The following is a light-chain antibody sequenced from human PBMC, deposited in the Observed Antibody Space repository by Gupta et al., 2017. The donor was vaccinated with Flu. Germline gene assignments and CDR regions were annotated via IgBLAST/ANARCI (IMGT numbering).Light chain of an antibody. CDR2: KAS. CDR3: QQYNTYRT. V-gene: IGKV1-5*03. CDR1: QSISNW. J-gene: IGKJ1*01. Sequence: DIQMTQSPSTLSASVGDRVSITCRASQSISNWLAWYQQKPGKAPKLLIYKASSLESGVPSRFSGSGSGXEFTLTXSNLQPDDFATYYCQQYNTYRTFGXGTKVEIK.